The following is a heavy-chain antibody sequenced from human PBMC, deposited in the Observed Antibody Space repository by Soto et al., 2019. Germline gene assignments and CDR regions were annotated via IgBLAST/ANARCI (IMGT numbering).Heavy chain of an antibody. CDR2: LGAGVSRT. CDR3: ARRAYGNSSLPSGYLVL. D-gene: IGHD2-2*03. Sequence: EVQLLESGGGFVQPGGSLRLSCAASGFTFSSYAMYWVRQAPGKGLEWVSSLGAGVSRTIYADSVKGRFTISRDDSEYTLFLQMNKLRAEDTVVYYCARRAYGNSSLPSGYLVLWGRGTMVTVSS. J-gene: IGHJ2*01. V-gene: IGHV3-23*01. CDR1: GFTFSSYA.